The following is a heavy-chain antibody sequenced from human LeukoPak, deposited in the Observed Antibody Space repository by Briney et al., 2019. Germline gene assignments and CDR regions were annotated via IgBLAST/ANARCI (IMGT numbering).Heavy chain of an antibody. D-gene: IGHD6-13*01. J-gene: IGHJ6*02. CDR2: IWYDGSNK. CDR1: GFTFSSYG. Sequence: GGSLRLSCAASGFTFSSYGMRWVRQAPGKGLEGVAVIWYDGSNKYYADSVKGRFTISRDNSKNTLYLQMNSLRAEDTAVYYCARDGAAAGNYYYGMDVWGQGNTVTVSS. CDR3: ARDGAAAGNYYYGMDV. V-gene: IGHV3-33*01.